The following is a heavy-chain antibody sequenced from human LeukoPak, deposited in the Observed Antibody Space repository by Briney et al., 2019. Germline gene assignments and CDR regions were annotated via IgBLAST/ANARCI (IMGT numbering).Heavy chain of an antibody. CDR3: ARATFAPGIASNRFDP. Sequence: ASVKVSCKASGGTFSSYAISWVRQAPGQGLEWMGGIIPIFGTANYAQKFQGRVTITTDESTSTAYMELSSLRSEDTAVYYCARATFAPGIASNRFDPWGQGTLVTVSS. V-gene: IGHV1-69*05. D-gene: IGHD6-13*01. CDR2: IIPIFGTA. J-gene: IGHJ5*02. CDR1: GGTFSSYA.